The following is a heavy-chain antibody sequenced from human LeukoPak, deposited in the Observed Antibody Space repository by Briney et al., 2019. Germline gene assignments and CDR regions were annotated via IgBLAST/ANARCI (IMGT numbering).Heavy chain of an antibody. V-gene: IGHV1-24*01. CDR3: ATTTIITGTTEYFQH. D-gene: IGHD1-7*01. Sequence: XAPGKXLEWMGGFDPEDGETIYAQKFQGRVTMTEDTSTDTACMELSSLRSEDTAVYYCATTTIITGTTEYFQHWGQGTLVTVSS. CDR2: FDPEDGET. J-gene: IGHJ1*01.